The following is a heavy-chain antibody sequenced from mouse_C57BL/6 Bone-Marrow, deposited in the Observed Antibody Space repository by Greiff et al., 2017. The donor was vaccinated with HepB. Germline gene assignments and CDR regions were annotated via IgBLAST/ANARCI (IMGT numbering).Heavy chain of an antibody. CDR1: GFTFTDYY. V-gene: IGHV7-3*01. Sequence: EVQVVESGGGLVQPGGSLSLSCAASGFTFTDYYMSWVRQPPGKALEWLGFISNKANGYTTEYSASVKGRFTISRDNSQSILYLQMNALRAEDSATYDCARYEVLWQLRGYLDYWGQGTTLTVSS. J-gene: IGHJ2*01. CDR3: ARYEVLWQLRGYLDY. D-gene: IGHD2-1*01. CDR2: ISNKANGYTT.